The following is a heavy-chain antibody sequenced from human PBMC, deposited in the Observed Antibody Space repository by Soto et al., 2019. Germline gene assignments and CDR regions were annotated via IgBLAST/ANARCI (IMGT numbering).Heavy chain of an antibody. CDR2: ISYDGSNK. D-gene: IGHD3-9*01. CDR1: GFTFSSYA. Sequence: QVQLVESGGGVVQPGRSLRLSCAASGFTFSSYAMHWVRQAPGKGLEWVAVISYDGSNKYYADSVKGRFTISRDNSKNTLYLQMNSLRAEDTAVYYCARENEDYDILTGYYNDAFDIWGQGTMVTVSS. V-gene: IGHV3-30-3*01. J-gene: IGHJ3*02. CDR3: ARENEDYDILTGYYNDAFDI.